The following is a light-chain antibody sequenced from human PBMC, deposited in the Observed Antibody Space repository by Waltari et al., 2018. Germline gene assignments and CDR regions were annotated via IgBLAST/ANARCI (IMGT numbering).Light chain of an antibody. CDR2: DAS. J-gene: IGKJ2*01. V-gene: IGKV3-15*01. Sequence: EIVMTQSPGTLSVSPGERVTLSCRASQTISSSLAWYQQKPGQPPRLLIYDASTRATGIPARFSGIGSGTEFILTISSLQSEDFGVYYCQQYIDWPPRYTFGQGTKLEIK. CDR1: QTISSS. CDR3: QQYIDWPPRYT.